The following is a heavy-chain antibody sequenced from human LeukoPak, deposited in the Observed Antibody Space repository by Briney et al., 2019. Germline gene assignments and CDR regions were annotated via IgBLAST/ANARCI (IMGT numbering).Heavy chain of an antibody. CDR2: FDPEDGET. D-gene: IGHD2-2*01. CDR1: GYTLTELS. J-gene: IGHJ4*02. Sequence: GASVMVSCKVSGYTLTELSMHWVRQAPGKGLEWMGGFDPEDGETIYAQKFQGRVTMTEDTSTDTAYMEVSSLRSEDTAVYYCATDIVVVPAASFDYWGQGTLVTVSS. CDR3: ATDIVVVPAASFDY. V-gene: IGHV1-24*01.